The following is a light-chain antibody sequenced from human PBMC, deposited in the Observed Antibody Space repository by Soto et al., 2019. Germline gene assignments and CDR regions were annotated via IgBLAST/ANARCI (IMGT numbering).Light chain of an antibody. CDR2: EVS. CDR3: SSYTSSSSLWG. J-gene: IGLJ1*01. V-gene: IGLV2-14*01. CDR1: SSDVGGYNY. Sequence: QSVRTQPPSVSGSPGQSITISCTGTSSDVGGYNYVSWYQQHPGKAPKLMIYEVSNRPSGVSNRFSGSKSGNTASLTISGLQAEDVAYYYCSSYTSSSSLWGFGTGTNFTGL.